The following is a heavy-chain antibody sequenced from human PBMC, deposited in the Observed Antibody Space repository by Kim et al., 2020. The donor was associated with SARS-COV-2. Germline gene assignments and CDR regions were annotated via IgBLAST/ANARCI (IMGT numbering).Heavy chain of an antibody. J-gene: IGHJ4*02. V-gene: IGHV3-33*01. Sequence: GGSLRLSCAASGFTFSSYGMHWVRQAPGKGLEWVAVIWYDGSNKYYADSVKGRFTISRDNSKNTLYLQMNSLRAEDTAVYCCARDSGHFWSGYYTFGPDYWGQGTLVTVSS. D-gene: IGHD3-3*02. CDR1: GFTFSSYG. CDR3: ARDSGHFWSGYYTFGPDY. CDR2: IWYDGSNK.